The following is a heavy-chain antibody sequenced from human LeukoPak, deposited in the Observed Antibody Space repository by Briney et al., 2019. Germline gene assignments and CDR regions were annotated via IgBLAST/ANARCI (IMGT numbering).Heavy chain of an antibody. Sequence: ASVKVSCKASGYTFTSYGISWVRQAPGQGLAWMGWISAYNGNTNYAQNLQGRVTMTTDTSTRTVYMELRSLRSDDTAVYYCARGPPVSNWFDPWGQGTLVTVSS. J-gene: IGHJ5*02. CDR1: GYTFTSYG. CDR2: ISAYNGNT. V-gene: IGHV1-18*01. CDR3: ARGPPVSNWFDP.